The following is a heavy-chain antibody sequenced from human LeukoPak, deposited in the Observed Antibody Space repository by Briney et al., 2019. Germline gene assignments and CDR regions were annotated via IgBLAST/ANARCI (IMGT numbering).Heavy chain of an antibody. CDR2: IIKSGAAT. Sequence: QDGVSLRLSCAASGFPFSDYAMSWVRQAPGRGLEWVSTIIKSGAATHYADTVKGRFTISRDNSKNTVSLQMNSLTAEDTAVYYCAKLWGIQAWSFDYWGQGTLVTVSS. D-gene: IGHD5-18*01. CDR1: GFPFSDYA. V-gene: IGHV3-23*01. J-gene: IGHJ4*02. CDR3: AKLWGIQAWSFDY.